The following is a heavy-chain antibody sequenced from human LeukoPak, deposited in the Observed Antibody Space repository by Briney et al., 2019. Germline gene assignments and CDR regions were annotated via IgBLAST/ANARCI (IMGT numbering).Heavy chain of an antibody. CDR1: EITFSNYD. Sequence: GESLRLSCEVSEITFSNYDMSWVRQALGKGLEWISGISSTGGNTYYADSVQGRFTISRDNSKNTMHLQMNSLRADDTAVYYCATHSGYDFYFDYWGQGTVVTVSS. V-gene: IGHV3-23*01. D-gene: IGHD5-12*01. CDR3: ATHSGYDFYFDY. CDR2: ISSTGGNT. J-gene: IGHJ4*02.